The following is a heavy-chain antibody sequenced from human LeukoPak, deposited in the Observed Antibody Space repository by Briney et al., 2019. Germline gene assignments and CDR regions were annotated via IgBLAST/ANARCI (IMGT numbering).Heavy chain of an antibody. V-gene: IGHV1-46*02. Sequence: ASVTVSCKSSGHTLNNHFIHWVRQAPGQGLEWMGMINPRDGSTRTLQRFQGRLTMTRDTSTSTLYMGLSSLRSEDTATYFCARGADQEFDFWGRGTLVTVSS. J-gene: IGHJ4*02. CDR3: ARGADQEFDF. CDR2: INPRDGST. CDR1: GHTLNNHF.